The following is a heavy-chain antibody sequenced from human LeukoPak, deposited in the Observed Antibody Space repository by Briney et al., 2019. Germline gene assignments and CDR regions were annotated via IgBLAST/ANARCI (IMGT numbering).Heavy chain of an antibody. CDR3: ARDGAVWFGESTYYYCMDF. Sequence: GGTLRLSCAACGFTFSSYSKTWVRQAPGKGLEWVSSISSRRSDIYYAHSVKGGVTISRDNAKNSLYLEMHSLRAEHTVVYDCARDGAVWFGESTYYYCMDFWGQGTTVTVSS. J-gene: IGHJ6*02. CDR2: ISSRRSDI. V-gene: IGHV3-21*01. D-gene: IGHD3-10*01. CDR1: GFTFSSYS.